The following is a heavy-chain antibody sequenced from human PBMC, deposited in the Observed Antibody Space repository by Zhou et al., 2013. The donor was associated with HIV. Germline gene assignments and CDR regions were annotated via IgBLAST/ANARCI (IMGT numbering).Heavy chain of an antibody. Sequence: QVQLVQSGAEVKKPGSSVKVSCKTSGGSFSSYAINWVRQAPGQGLEWMGRIIPVFGTTNYAQKFQGRVTITADQSTSTAYMELSSLRSGDTAIYYCARTPSISYYLHYVDYWGQGTLVTVSS. J-gene: IGHJ4*02. D-gene: IGHD1-26*01. V-gene: IGHV1-69*13. CDR2: IIPVFGTT. CDR1: GGSFSSYA. CDR3: ARTPSISYYLHYVDY.